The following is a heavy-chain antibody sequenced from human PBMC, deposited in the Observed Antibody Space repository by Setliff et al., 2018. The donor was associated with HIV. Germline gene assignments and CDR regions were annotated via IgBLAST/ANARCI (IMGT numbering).Heavy chain of an antibody. V-gene: IGHV4-31*03. D-gene: IGHD3-10*01. J-gene: IGHJ3*02. CDR2: IDYSGSA. CDR3: ATADNFGSGTFLPFDCFDI. CDR1: GGSISSGIHY. Sequence: ASETLSLTCSVSGGSISSGIHYWNWIRQHPGKGLEWIGYIDYSGSAYYNPSLGSRITISLDRSQNQFSLDLSSVTAADTAVYYCATADNFGSGTFLPFDCFDIWGQGTMVTVSS.